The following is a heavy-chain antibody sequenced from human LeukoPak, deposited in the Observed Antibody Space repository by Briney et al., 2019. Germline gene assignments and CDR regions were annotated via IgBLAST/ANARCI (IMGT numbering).Heavy chain of an antibody. D-gene: IGHD2/OR15-2a*01. J-gene: IGHJ4*02. CDR1: GLSFNSYG. CDR2: ISVSDGTI. CDR3: TRDTHFYDY. V-gene: IGHV3-48*01. Sequence: GGSLRLSCATSGLSFNSYGMNWVRQAPGKGLEWVSYISVSDGTIYYADSVKGRFTISSDNAKNSLFLQMNSLRVEDTAIYYCTRDTHFYDYWGQGTPVTVSS.